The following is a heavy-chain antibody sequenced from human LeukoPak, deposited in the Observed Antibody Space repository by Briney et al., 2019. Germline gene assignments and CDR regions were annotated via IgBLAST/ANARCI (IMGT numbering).Heavy chain of an antibody. Sequence: SVKVSFKPSEYTFTAYYMHWVRQAPGQGLEGMGWVNPNSGGTNYAQKFLGRVTMTRDTSISTAYMELSRLRSDDTAVYYCARAGQWELLDYFDYWGQGTLVTVSS. J-gene: IGHJ4*02. CDR2: VNPNSGGT. D-gene: IGHD1-26*01. V-gene: IGHV1-2*02. CDR1: EYTFTAYY. CDR3: ARAGQWELLDYFDY.